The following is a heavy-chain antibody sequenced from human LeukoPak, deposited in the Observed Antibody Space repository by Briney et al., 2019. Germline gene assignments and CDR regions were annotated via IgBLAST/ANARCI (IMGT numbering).Heavy chain of an antibody. V-gene: IGHV3-49*03. D-gene: IGHD1-26*01. CDR2: IRSKSYSGTT. J-gene: IGHJ3*02. CDR1: GFRVGDYV. Sequence: GGSLRLSCTGSGFRVGDYVMSWFRQAPGKGREWVGFIRSKSYSGTTEYAASVKGRFSISRDDSKSIAYLQMNSLETEDTAVYYCARDWWELRHDAFDIWGQGTMVTVSS. CDR3: ARDWWELRHDAFDI.